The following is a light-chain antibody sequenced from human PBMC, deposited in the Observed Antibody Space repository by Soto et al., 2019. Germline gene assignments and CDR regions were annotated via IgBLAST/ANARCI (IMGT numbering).Light chain of an antibody. CDR3: QQYNNWPRAT. CDR2: DAS. J-gene: IGKJ4*01. V-gene: IGKV3D-15*01. Sequence: IVMTQSPATLSVSPGERATLSCRAGQTIYSNVAWYQQRPGQAPRLLIYDASSRATGIPARFSGSGSGTEFNLTISSLQSEDFGVYYCQQYNNWPRATFGGGTKVDI. CDR1: QTIYSN.